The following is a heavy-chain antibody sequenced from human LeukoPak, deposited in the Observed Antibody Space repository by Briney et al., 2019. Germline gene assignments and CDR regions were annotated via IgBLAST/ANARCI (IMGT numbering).Heavy chain of an antibody. Sequence: GGSLRLSCAASGFTFSDYYMSWIRQAPGKGLEWVSYISSSSSYTNYADSVKGRFTISRDNAKNSLYLQMNSLRAEDTAVYYCARGLYYYGMDVWGQGTTVTVSS. CDR3: ARGLYYYGMDV. CDR1: GFTFSDYY. J-gene: IGHJ6*02. CDR2: ISSSSSYT. D-gene: IGHD3/OR15-3a*01. V-gene: IGHV3-11*03.